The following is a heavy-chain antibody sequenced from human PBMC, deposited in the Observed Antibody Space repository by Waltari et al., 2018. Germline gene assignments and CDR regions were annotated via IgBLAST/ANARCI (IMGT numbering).Heavy chain of an antibody. J-gene: IGHJ6*02. V-gene: IGHV1-69*08. CDR2: ITPIFGTA. CDR1: GGTFSSYA. D-gene: IGHD2-15*01. Sequence: QVQLVQSGAEVKKPGSSVKVSCKASGGTFSSYAISWVRQAPGQGLEWMGRITPIFGTATYAQKFQGRVTITAAKSTSTAYMELSSLRSEDTAVYYCRGYCSGGSCFTSNYYYGMDVWGQGTTVTVSS. CDR3: RGYCSGGSCFTSNYYYGMDV.